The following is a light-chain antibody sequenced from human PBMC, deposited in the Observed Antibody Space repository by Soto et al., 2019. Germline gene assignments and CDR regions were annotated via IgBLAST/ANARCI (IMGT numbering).Light chain of an antibody. CDR3: QQYNNWPHT. CDR2: GAS. J-gene: IGKJ1*01. Sequence: EIVITQSPATMSVSPGERATLSCRASQSVSSDLAWYHQKPGQAPRLLVYGASTRATGMPGRFSGSGSGTEFTLTISSLQSEDSAIYYCQQYNNWPHTFGQGTKVEIK. CDR1: QSVSSD. V-gene: IGKV3-15*01.